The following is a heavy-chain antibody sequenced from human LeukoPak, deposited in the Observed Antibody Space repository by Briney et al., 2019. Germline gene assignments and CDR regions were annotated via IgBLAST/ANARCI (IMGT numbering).Heavy chain of an antibody. CDR3: ARAHIAAAGSSFDI. Sequence: KTSETLSLTCIVSGGSISSSSYYWGWIRQPPGKGLEWIGTIYYAGSTYYNPSLKSRVTISMDTSKNQFSLKLSSMTAADTAVYYCARAHIAAAGSSFDIWGQGTMVTVSS. D-gene: IGHD6-13*01. J-gene: IGHJ3*02. CDR1: GGSISSSSYY. V-gene: IGHV4-39*07. CDR2: IYYAGST.